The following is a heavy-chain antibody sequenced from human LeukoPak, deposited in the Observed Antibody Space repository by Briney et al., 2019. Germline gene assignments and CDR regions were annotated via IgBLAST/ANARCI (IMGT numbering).Heavy chain of an antibody. J-gene: IGHJ4*02. D-gene: IGHD3-9*01. CDR3: ARGVILTGSIDY. CDR2: LFYSGNA. Sequence: KPSETLSLTCTVSGGSYSSSGYNWGCFRQPPGKGLEWIGSLFYSGNAYYNPSLKSRVTISVDTSKNHFSLKLRSVTAADTAVYYCARGVILTGSIDYWGQGTLVTVSS. V-gene: IGHV4-39*07. CDR1: GGSYSSSGYN.